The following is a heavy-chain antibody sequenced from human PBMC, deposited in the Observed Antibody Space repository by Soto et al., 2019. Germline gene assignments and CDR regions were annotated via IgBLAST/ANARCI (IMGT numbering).Heavy chain of an antibody. V-gene: IGHV4-59*01. CDR1: GGSISSYY. CDR3: ARSVGQFFDY. CDR2: IYYSGST. J-gene: IGHJ4*02. Sequence: KPSETLSLTCTVSGGSISSYYWSWIRQPPGKGLEWIGYIYYSGSTNYNPTLKSRGTISVDTSKNQFSLKLSSVTAADTAVYYCARSVGQFFDYWGQGTLVTVSS.